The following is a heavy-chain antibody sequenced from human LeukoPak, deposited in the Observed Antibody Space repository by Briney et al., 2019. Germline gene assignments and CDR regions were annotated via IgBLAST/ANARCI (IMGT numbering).Heavy chain of an antibody. D-gene: IGHD5-24*01. V-gene: IGHV4-38-2*02. Sequence: SETLSLTCTVSGYSISSGYYWGCIRQPPGKGLEWIGSVYHSGSTYYNPSLKSRVTISVDTSKNQFSLKLSSVTAADTAVYYCARGAGSTISNDAFDMWGQGTMVSVSS. CDR3: ARGAGSTISNDAFDM. CDR1: GYSISSGYY. J-gene: IGHJ3*02. CDR2: VYHSGST.